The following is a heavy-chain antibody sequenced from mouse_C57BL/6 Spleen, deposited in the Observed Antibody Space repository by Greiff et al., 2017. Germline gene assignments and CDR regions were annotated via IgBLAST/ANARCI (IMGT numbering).Heavy chain of an antibody. CDR2: IWRGGST. D-gene: IGHD2-1*01. J-gene: IGHJ4*01. Sequence: QVQLQQSGPGLVQPSQSLSITCTVSGFSLTSYGVHWVRQSPGRGLEWLGVIWRGGSTDYNAALMSRLSITKDNSKSQVFFKMNSLQADDTAIYYCANYGNYTMDYWGQGTSVTVSS. CDR3: ANYGNYTMDY. V-gene: IGHV2-5*01. CDR1: GFSLTSYG.